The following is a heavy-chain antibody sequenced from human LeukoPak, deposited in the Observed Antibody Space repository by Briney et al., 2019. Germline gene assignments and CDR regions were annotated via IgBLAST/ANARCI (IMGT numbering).Heavy chain of an antibody. D-gene: IGHD2-2*01. CDR1: GFTFSSYS. V-gene: IGHV3-48*01. CDR3: APGYCSSTSCAHYFHY. CDR2: ISSSSTI. J-gene: IGHJ4*02. Sequence: GGSLRLSCAASGFTFSSYSMNWVRQAPGKGLEWVSYISSSSTIYYADSVKGRFTISRDNAKNSLYLQMNSLRAKDTAVYYCAPGYCSSTSCAHYFHYWGQGTLVTVSS.